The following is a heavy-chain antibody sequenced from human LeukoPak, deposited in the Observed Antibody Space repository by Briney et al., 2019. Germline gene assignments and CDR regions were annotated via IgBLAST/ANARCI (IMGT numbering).Heavy chain of an antibody. V-gene: IGHV1-69*05. D-gene: IGHD3-22*01. CDR1: GGTFSSYA. CDR3: ATSQDLKYYYGSSGYYRFDY. J-gene: IGHJ4*02. Sequence: ASVKVSCKASGGTFSSYAISWVRQAPGQGLEWMGGIIPIFGTANYAQKFQGRVTITTDESTSTAYMELSSLRSEDTAVYYCATSQDLKYYYGSSGYYRFDYWGQGTLVTVSS. CDR2: IIPIFGTA.